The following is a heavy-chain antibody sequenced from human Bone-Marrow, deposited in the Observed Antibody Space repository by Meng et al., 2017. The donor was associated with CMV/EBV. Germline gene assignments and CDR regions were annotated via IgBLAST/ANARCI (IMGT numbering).Heavy chain of an antibody. V-gene: IGHV4-4*02. D-gene: IGHD4-11*01. CDR2: IYHGGST. J-gene: IGHJ4*02. CDR1: DPISSSHW. CDR3: ARSALDDYSNLNYFDY. Sequence: DPISSSHWWSWVRQPPGKGLEWIGEIYHGGSTNYNPSLKSRVTMFLVKSKNQFSLKLTSVTAADTAVYYCARSALDDYSNLNYFDYWGQGTLVTVSS.